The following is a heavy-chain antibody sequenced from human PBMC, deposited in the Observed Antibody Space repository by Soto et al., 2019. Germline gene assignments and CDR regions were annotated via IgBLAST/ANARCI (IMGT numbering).Heavy chain of an antibody. D-gene: IGHD3-3*01. CDR2: INHSGST. Sequence: SETLSLTCSVYGGSFSDYYWCWSRKRPGKGLGWIGEINHSGSTNYNPSLTSRVTISVHPSKNQFPLKLSSVTAADTAVYECARARKGSGSDDYSHYGMDFWGKGTTVTVSS. CDR3: ARARKGSGSDDYSHYGMDF. J-gene: IGHJ6*04. V-gene: IGHV4-34*01. CDR1: GGSFSDYY.